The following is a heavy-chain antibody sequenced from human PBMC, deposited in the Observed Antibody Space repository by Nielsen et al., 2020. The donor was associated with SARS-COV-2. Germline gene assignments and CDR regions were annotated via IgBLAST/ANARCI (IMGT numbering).Heavy chain of an antibody. V-gene: IGHV3-7*03. J-gene: IGHJ5*02. CDR1: GFTFSSYS. Sequence: GGSLRLSCAASGFTFSSYSMNWVRQAPGKGLEWVANIKQDGTEKNYVDSVKGRFTISRDNAKNSLYLQMSSLRVEDTAVFYCAREAGRCSGGDCYFWFDPWGQGTLVTVSS. CDR3: AREAGRCSGGDCYFWFDP. D-gene: IGHD2-15*01. CDR2: IKQDGTEK.